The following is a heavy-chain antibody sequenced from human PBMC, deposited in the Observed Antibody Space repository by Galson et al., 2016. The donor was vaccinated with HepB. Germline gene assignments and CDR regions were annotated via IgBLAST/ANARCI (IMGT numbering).Heavy chain of an antibody. J-gene: IGHJ6*02. CDR2: IWYDGSEK. CDR3: ARGYGDSALYYYHGMDV. Sequence: SLRLSCAASEFTFSRYAMHWVRQAPGKGLEWVAVIWYDGSEKYYVDSVRGRFTISRDNSKNTLYLQMKSLRAEDTAVYYCARGYGDSALYYYHGMDVWGQGTTATVSS. V-gene: IGHV3-33*01. D-gene: IGHD4-17*01. CDR1: EFTFSRYA.